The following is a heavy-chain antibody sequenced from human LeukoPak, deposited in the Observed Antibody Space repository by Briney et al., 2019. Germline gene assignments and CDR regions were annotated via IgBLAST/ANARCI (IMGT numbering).Heavy chain of an antibody. Sequence: GGSLRLSCAASGFTFSSYGMHWVRQAPGKGLEWVALIWYEGNTKKYADSVKGRITISRDNSKNTLYLQMNTLRAEDTAVYFCAKTKGQSTGGAFDIWGQGTMVTVSS. CDR2: IWYEGNTK. CDR1: GFTFSSYG. CDR3: AKTKGQSTGGAFDI. D-gene: IGHD7-27*01. J-gene: IGHJ3*02. V-gene: IGHV3-33*06.